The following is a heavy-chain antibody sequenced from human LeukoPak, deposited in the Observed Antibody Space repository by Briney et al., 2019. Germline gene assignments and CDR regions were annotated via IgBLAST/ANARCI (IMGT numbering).Heavy chain of an antibody. CDR2: INHSGST. Sequence: PSETLSLTCAVYGGSFSGYYWSWIRQPPGKGLEWIGEINHSGSTNYNPSLKSRVTISVDTSKNQFSLKLSSVTAADTAVYYCARGLFYGDYTFDYWGQGTLVTVSS. CDR3: ARGLFYGDYTFDY. V-gene: IGHV4-34*01. D-gene: IGHD4-17*01. CDR1: GGSFSGYY. J-gene: IGHJ4*02.